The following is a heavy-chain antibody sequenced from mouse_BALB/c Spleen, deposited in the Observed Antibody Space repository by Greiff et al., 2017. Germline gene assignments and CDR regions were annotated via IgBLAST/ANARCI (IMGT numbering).Heavy chain of an antibody. CDR1: GYSITSGYY. D-gene: IGHD1-1*02. CDR2: ISYDGSN. CDR3: ARLWDYFDY. V-gene: IGHV3-6*02. Sequence: ESGPGLVKPSQSLSLTCSVTGYSITSGYYWNWIRQFPGNKLEWMGYISYDGSNNYNPSLKNRISITRDTSKNQFFLKLNSVTTEDTATYYCARLWDYFDYWGQGTTLTVSS. J-gene: IGHJ2*01.